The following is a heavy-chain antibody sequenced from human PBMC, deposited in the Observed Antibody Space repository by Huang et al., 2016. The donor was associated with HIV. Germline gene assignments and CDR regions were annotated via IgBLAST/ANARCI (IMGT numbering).Heavy chain of an antibody. CDR2: ILPVFGTP. D-gene: IGHD6-13*01. J-gene: IGHJ5*02. V-gene: IGHV1-69*13. Sequence: QVQLVQSGAEVKQPGSSVKVSCKSSGGAFRSFDINWVRQATGQGLEWMVKILPVFGTPNYAPQCQGRVTITADESTSTAYMELTSLRFDDTAVYFCARGGRVWPAATGPWAFDPWGQGTLVTVSS. CDR1: GGAFRSFD. CDR3: ARGGRVWPAATGPWAFDP.